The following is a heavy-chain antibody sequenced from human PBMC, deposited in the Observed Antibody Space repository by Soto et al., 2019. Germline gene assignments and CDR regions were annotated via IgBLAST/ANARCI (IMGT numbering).Heavy chain of an antibody. Sequence: QVQLQESGPGLVKPSQTLSLTCTVSGGSISTVNYWWSWIRQSPDMGLEWIGHIYNVGSTYNNPSLERRVTMSVDTTKNQLSLTLSSVSAADTAVHYCARGPSGDKVDSWGQGTLVTVSS. J-gene: IGHJ4*02. CDR2: IYNVGST. D-gene: IGHD7-27*01. CDR1: GGSISTVNYW. V-gene: IGHV4-30-4*01. CDR3: ARGPSGDKVDS.